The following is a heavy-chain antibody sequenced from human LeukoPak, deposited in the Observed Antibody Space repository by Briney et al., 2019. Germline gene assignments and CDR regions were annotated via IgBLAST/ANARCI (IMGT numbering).Heavy chain of an antibody. Sequence: ASLKLSCKASRYTSTGYYMPSGRQAPGHRLEWRGWINPNSGVTTYAQKFQGRVTMTRDTSISTAYMELSRLRSDDPAVYYCATEDYYDSRGYYDRRYNWFDPWGQGTLVTVSS. CDR2: INPNSGVT. V-gene: IGHV1-2*02. CDR3: ATEDYYDSRGYYDRRYNWFDP. J-gene: IGHJ5*02. D-gene: IGHD3-22*01. CDR1: RYTSTGYY.